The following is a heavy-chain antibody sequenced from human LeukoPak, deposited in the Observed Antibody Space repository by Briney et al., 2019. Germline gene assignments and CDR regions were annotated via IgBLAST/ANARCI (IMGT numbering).Heavy chain of an antibody. J-gene: IGHJ5*02. CDR2: ISAYNGNT. D-gene: IGHD6-19*01. CDR1: GYTFTSYG. CDR3: ARARSGAVARNYNWFDP. Sequence: ASVKVSCKASGYTFTSYGIGWVRQAPGQGLEWMGWISAYNGNTNYAQKLQGRVTMTTDTSMSTAYMELRSLRSDDTAVYYCARARSGAVARNYNWFDPWGQGTLVTVSS. V-gene: IGHV1-18*01.